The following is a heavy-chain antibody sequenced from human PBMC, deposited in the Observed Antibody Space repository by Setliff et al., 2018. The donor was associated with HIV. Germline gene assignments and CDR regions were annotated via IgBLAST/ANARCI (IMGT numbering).Heavy chain of an antibody. Sequence: PSETLSLTCTVSGGSMSSSSYYWGWIRQAPGKGLEWIGSVYYSGSTYYNPSLKSRVTISVDTSKKSMYLQMNSLRGEDTAVYYCARAMNHYGSGTFEYYYYMDVWGKGTTVTVSS. J-gene: IGHJ6*03. CDR1: GGSMSSSSYY. CDR3: ARAMNHYGSGTFEYYYYMDV. CDR2: VYYSGST. V-gene: IGHV4-39*07. D-gene: IGHD3-10*01.